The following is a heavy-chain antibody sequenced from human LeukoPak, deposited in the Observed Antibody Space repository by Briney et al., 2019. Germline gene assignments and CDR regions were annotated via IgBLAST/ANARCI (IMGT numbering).Heavy chain of an antibody. V-gene: IGHV3-23*01. D-gene: IGHD6-13*01. Sequence: GGSLRLSCAASGFTFSSYAMSWVRQAPGKGLEWVSAISGSGGSTYYADSVKGRFTISRDNAKNSLYLQMNSLRAEDTAVYYCARGRSIAAAGTRLFDYWGQGTLVTVSS. CDR2: ISGSGGST. J-gene: IGHJ4*02. CDR1: GFTFSSYA. CDR3: ARGRSIAAAGTRLFDY.